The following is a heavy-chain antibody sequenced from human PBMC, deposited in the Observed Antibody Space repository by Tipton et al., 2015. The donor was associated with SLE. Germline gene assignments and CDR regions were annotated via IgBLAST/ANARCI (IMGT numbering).Heavy chain of an antibody. D-gene: IGHD6-19*01. J-gene: IGHJ3*02. V-gene: IGHV4-4*07. CDR3: ARRGWVDAFDI. CDR1: GGAISTFY. CDR2: VYSSGRT. Sequence: TLSLTCTVSGGAISTFYWSWIRQSAGKGLEWFGRVYSSGRTNYNPPLKSRVTMSVDTSRKQFSLKLTSVTAADTAVYYCARRGWVDAFDIWGQGTMVIVSS.